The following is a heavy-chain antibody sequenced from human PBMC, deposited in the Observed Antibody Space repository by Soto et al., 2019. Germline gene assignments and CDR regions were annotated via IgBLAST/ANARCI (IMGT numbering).Heavy chain of an antibody. V-gene: IGHV1-8*01. CDR2: MNPNTGNS. Sequence: ASVKVSCKAFGYTFTSYDIYWVRQATGQGLEWMGLMNPNTGNSAYAQKFQGRVTVTSDTSINTVHMELSSLRSEDTAVYYCARRAETNGWNGFGADKYYFDFWGQGTLVTV. J-gene: IGHJ4*02. D-gene: IGHD1-1*01. CDR3: ARRAETNGWNGFGADKYYFDF. CDR1: GYTFTSYD.